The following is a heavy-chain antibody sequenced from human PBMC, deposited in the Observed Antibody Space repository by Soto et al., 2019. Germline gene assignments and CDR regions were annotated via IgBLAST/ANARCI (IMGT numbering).Heavy chain of an antibody. D-gene: IGHD3-16*02. CDR2: IYYSGST. J-gene: IGHJ4*02. CDR1: GDSISNGGYS. CDR3: ASAQNVWGSYRYTPPNN. Sequence: PSETLSLTCSVSGDSISNGGYSWSWIRQPPGKGLEWIGYIYYSGSTYYNPSLKSRVTMSIDTSKNHFSLKLSSVTAADTAVYYCASAQNVWGSYRYTPPNNWGQGTLVTVSS. V-gene: IGHV4-30-4*01.